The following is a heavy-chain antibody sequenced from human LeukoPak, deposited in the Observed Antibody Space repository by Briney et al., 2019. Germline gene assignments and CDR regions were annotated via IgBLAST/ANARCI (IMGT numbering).Heavy chain of an antibody. CDR1: GFTFSSYW. CDR3: ARGTEGYDYVWGSYRYLDY. CDR2: IKQDGSEK. J-gene: IGHJ4*02. D-gene: IGHD3-16*02. Sequence: GGSLRLSCAASGFTFSSYWMNWVRQAPGKGLEWVANIKQDGSEKYYVDSVKGRFTISRDNAKNSLYLQMNSLRAEDTAVYYCARGTEGYDYVWGSYRYLDYWGQGTLVTVSS. V-gene: IGHV3-7*03.